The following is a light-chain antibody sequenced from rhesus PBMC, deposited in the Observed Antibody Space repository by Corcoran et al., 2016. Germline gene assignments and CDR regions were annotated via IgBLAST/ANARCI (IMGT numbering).Light chain of an antibody. CDR3: QQYSDWPLT. CDR2: GAS. Sequence: EIVLTQSPATLSLSPGERATLSCRASQSVSSSLAWYQQKPEQAPRVLIYGASSRATGIPDRFSGSGSGTDFTRAIRSLEPEDFAVYYCQQYSDWPLTFGGGTKVEIK. CDR1: QSVSSS. J-gene: IGKJ4*01. V-gene: IGKV3-42*03.